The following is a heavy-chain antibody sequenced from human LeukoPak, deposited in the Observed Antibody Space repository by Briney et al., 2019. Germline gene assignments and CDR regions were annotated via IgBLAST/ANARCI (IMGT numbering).Heavy chain of an antibody. CDR2: IFPSDSDT. CDR1: GYTFTSYW. CDR3: ARSGVSGYGWDY. V-gene: IGHV5-51*01. D-gene: IGHD5-12*01. Sequence: GESLKISCKASGYTFTSYWIGWVRQMPGKGLEWMGIIFPSDSDTRYSPSFQGQVTISADKSISTAYLQWSSPKASDTAMFYCARSGVSGYGWDYWGQGTLVTVSS. J-gene: IGHJ4*02.